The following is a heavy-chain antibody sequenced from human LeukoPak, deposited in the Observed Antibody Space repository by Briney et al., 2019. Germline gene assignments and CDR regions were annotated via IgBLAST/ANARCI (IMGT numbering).Heavy chain of an antibody. D-gene: IGHD5-12*01. CDR2: VYPRNSET. V-gene: IGHV5-51*01. J-gene: IGHJ4*02. Sequence: GESLKLSRKGSGYSFTDYWIAWVRQMPGKGLEWMGIVYPRNSETRYSPSFQGQVTISADKSITTAYLQWSSLKASDTAMYFCARHRYSGSDTQGFDYWGQGTLITVSS. CDR3: ARHRYSGSDTQGFDY. CDR1: GYSFTDYW.